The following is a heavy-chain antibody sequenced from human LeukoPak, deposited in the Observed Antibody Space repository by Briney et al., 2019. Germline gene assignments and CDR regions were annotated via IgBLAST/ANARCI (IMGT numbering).Heavy chain of an antibody. CDR1: GFTFSNFW. J-gene: IGHJ4*02. D-gene: IGHD3-3*01. CDR2: IYSGGGT. CDR3: ARGAAWSGYYTFDY. Sequence: GGSLRLSCAVSGFTFSNFWMSWVRQAPGKGLEWVSVIYSGGGTYFADSVKGRFTISRDTSKNTLYLQMDSLRAEDTAVYYCARGAAWSGYYTFDYWGQGALVTVSS. V-gene: IGHV3-66*02.